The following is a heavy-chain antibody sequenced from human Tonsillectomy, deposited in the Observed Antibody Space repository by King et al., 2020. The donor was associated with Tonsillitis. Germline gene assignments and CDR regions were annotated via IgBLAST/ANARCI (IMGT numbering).Heavy chain of an antibody. CDR1: GSISGSY. Sequence: VQLQESGPGLVKPSETLSLTCTVSGSISGSYWSWIRQPPGKGLEWIGYIYYSGTTNYKPSLRIRVTISVDTSKNPFSLKLSSVTAADTAVYYCARLDYFGSGSYWYFDLCGRGTLGTVSS. CDR2: IYYSGTT. CDR3: ARLDYFGSGSYWYFDL. J-gene: IGHJ2*01. D-gene: IGHD3-10*01. V-gene: IGHV4-59*08.